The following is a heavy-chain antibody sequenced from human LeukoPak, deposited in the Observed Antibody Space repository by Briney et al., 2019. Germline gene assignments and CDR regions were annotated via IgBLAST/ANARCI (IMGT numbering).Heavy chain of an antibody. CDR2: INPNNGGT. J-gene: IGHJ4*02. V-gene: IGHV1-2*02. CDR3: AKAGSGWYPHFDY. D-gene: IGHD6-19*01. CDR1: GYSFSGYY. Sequence: ASVKVSCKASGYSFSGYYMHWVRQAPGQGLEWMGWINPNNGGTNYPQEFQGRVTMTTDTSISTAYMELSSLRSDDTAVYYCAKAGSGWYPHFDYWGQGTLVTVSS.